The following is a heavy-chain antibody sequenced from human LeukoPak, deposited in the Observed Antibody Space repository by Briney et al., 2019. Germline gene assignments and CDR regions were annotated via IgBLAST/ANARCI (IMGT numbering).Heavy chain of an antibody. CDR2: IYYSGST. V-gene: IGHV4-59*06. Sequence: SETLSLTCTVSGGSISSYYWSWIRQHPGKGLEWIGYIYYSGSTYYNPSLKSRVTIPVDTSKNQFSLKLSSVTAADTAVYYCARFGYYYDSSGYRPMYYFDYWGQGTLVTVSS. D-gene: IGHD3-22*01. CDR3: ARFGYYYDSSGYRPMYYFDY. J-gene: IGHJ4*02. CDR1: GGSISSYY.